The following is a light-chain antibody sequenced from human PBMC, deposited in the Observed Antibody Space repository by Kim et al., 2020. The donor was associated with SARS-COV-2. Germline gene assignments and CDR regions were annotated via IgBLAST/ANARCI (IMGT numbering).Light chain of an antibody. CDR2: END. CDR3: GTWDSSLSAVV. Sequence: GQKVTISCSGSSSNLGKKYISWYQQHPKTAPKLLIYENDERPTGIPDRFSGSRSGTSATLGITGLQTGDEADYYCGTWDSSLSAVVFGGGTQLTVL. J-gene: IGLJ2*01. V-gene: IGLV1-51*01. CDR1: SSNLGKKY.